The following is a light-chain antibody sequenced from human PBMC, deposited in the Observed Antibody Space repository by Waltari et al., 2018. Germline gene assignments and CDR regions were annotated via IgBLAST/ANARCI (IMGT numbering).Light chain of an antibody. V-gene: IGKV4-1*01. Sequence: DIVMTQSPDSLAVSLGERAAINCKSSQTVLYSSNNKNYLVWYQQKPGHPPKLLISWASTRESGVPDRFSGSGSGTHFTLTISSLQAEDVAVYYCQQYYSSVTFGGGTKVEIK. J-gene: IGKJ4*01. CDR2: WAS. CDR1: QTVLYSSNNKNY. CDR3: QQYYSSVT.